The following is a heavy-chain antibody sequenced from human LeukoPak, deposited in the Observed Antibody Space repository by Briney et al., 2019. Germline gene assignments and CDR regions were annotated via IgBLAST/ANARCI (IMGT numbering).Heavy chain of an antibody. CDR1: GFTFSSYS. CDR2: ISSSSSYI. V-gene: IGHV3-21*01. CDR3: ARGAATVTSS. D-gene: IGHD4-17*01. Sequence: GGSLRLSCADSGFTFSSYSMNWVRQAPGKGLEWVSSISSSSSYIYYADSVKGRFTISRDNAKNSLYLQMNSLRAEDTAVYYCARGAATVTSSWGQGTLVTVSS. J-gene: IGHJ5*02.